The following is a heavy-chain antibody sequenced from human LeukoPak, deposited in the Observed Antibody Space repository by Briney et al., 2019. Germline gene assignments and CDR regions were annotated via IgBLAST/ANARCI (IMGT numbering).Heavy chain of an antibody. D-gene: IGHD2-2*01. CDR1: GFTFSSYS. CDR2: ISSSSSYI. Sequence: GGSLRLSCAASGFTFSSYSMSWVRKAPGKGLEWVSSISSSSSYIYYADSVKGRFTISRDNAKNSLYLQMNSLRAEDTAVYYCARDTGDCSSTSCYDRPYYYYGMDVWGQGTTVTVSS. V-gene: IGHV3-21*01. J-gene: IGHJ6*02. CDR3: ARDTGDCSSTSCYDRPYYYYGMDV.